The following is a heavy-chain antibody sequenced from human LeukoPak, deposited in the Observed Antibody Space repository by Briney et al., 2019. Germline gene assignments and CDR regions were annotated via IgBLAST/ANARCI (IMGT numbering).Heavy chain of an antibody. J-gene: IGHJ6*02. D-gene: IGHD3-22*01. V-gene: IGHV5-51*01. CDR3: ARHKGGDSSGYYYYGMDV. CDR2: IYPGDSDT. CDR1: GYSFTSYW. Sequence: GESLKISCKGSGYSFTSYWIGWVRQMPGKGLEWMGIIYPGDSDTRYSPSFQGQVTISADKSISTAYLQWSSLKASDTAMYYCARHKGGDSSGYYYYGMDVLGQGTTVTVSS.